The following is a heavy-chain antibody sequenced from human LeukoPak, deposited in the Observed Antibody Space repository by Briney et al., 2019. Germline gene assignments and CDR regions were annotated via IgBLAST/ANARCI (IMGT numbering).Heavy chain of an antibody. CDR1: GFIYGNYG. CDR3: ARDVGYNYGPFDY. D-gene: IGHD5-18*01. Sequence: GGSLRLSCVASGFIYGNYGMSWVRQAPGKGLVCVSRINSDGSSTSYADSVKGRFTISRDNAKNTLYLQMNSLRAEDTAVYYCARDVGYNYGPFDYWGQGTLVSVSS. V-gene: IGHV3-74*01. J-gene: IGHJ4*02. CDR2: INSDGSST.